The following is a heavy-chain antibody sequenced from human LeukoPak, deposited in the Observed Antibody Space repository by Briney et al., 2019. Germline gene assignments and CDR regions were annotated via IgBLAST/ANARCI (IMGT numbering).Heavy chain of an antibody. V-gene: IGHV1-69*01. CDR2: IIPIFGTT. CDR1: GGTFSSYA. J-gene: IGHJ6*03. Sequence: SVKVPCKASGGTFSSYAISWVRQAPGQGLEWMGGIIPIFGTTNYAQKFQGRVTITADESTSTAYMELSSLRSEDTAVYYCARGESSSISYYYYYYMDVWGKGTTVTVSS. CDR3: ARGESSSISYYYYYYMDV. D-gene: IGHD6-6*01.